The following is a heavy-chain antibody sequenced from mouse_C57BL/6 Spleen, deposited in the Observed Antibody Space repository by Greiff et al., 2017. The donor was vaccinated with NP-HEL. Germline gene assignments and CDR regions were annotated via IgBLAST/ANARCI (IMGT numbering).Heavy chain of an antibody. CDR3: ARRPLPSNWDDWYFDV. D-gene: IGHD4-1*01. CDR2: ISSGSSTI. CDR1: GFTFSDYG. Sequence: EVKLMESGGGLVKPGGSLKLSCAASGFTFSDYGMHWVRQAPEKGLEWVAYISSGSSTIYYADTVKGRFTISRDNAKNTLFLQMTSLRSEDTAMYYCARRPLPSNWDDWYFDVWGTGTTVTVSS. J-gene: IGHJ1*03. V-gene: IGHV5-17*01.